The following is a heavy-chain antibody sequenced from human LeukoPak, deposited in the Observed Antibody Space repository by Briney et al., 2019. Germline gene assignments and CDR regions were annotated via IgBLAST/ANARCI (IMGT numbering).Heavy chain of an antibody. D-gene: IGHD6-13*01. CDR2: ISGSGGST. CDR1: GFTFSSYA. CDR3: AKEWTAAAGNLDYFDY. V-gene: IGHV3-23*01. Sequence: GVSLRLSCAASGFTFSSYAMSWVRQAPGKGLEWVSAISGSGGSTYYADPVKGRFTISRDNSKNALYLQMNSLRADDTALYYCAKEWTAAAGNLDYFDYWGQGTLVTVSS. J-gene: IGHJ4*02.